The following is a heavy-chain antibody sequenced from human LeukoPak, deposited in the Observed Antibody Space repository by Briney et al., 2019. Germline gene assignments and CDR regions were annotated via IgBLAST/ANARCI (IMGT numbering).Heavy chain of an antibody. J-gene: IGHJ4*02. CDR1: GGSLSGDNYY. D-gene: IGHD3-16*01. Sequence: SETLSLTCTPSGGSLSGDNYYWSWIRQPPGKGLQWIAYISLSGSTNYNPSLKSRVTISLDMSKNQFSLRLTSVTAADTAVYYCAKTGAPMGGYWGQGTLVTVSS. CDR3: AKTGAPMGGY. V-gene: IGHV4-61*01. CDR2: ISLSGST.